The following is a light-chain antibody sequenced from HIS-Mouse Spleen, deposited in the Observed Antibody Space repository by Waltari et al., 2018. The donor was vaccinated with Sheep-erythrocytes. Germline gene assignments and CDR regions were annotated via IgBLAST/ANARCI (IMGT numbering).Light chain of an antibody. CDR3: QQSYSTPRT. J-gene: IGKJ1*01. V-gene: IGKV1-39*01. CDR2: AAS. CDR1: QSISSY. Sequence: DIQMTQSPSSLSASVGDSVPLTCRASQSISSYLNWYQQKPGKAPKLLIYAASSLQSGVPSRFSGSGSGTDFTLTISSLQPEDFATYYCQQSYSTPRTFGQGTKVEIK.